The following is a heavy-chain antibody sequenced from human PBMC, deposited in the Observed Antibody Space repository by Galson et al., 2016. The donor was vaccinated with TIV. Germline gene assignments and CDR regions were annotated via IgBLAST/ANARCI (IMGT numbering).Heavy chain of an antibody. V-gene: IGHV4-30-4*08. CDR1: GGSISNGDYY. D-gene: IGHD3-10*01. J-gene: IGHJ6*02. Sequence: LSLTCSVFGGSISNGDYYWTWIRQPPGKGLEWIGYVYYSGATNYNPSLKRRVTLSVDRSTNQFSLRLNSVTAADTAVYSCARCRGDYYYGIDVWGQGTTVTVSS. CDR2: VYYSGAT. CDR3: ARCRGDYYYGIDV.